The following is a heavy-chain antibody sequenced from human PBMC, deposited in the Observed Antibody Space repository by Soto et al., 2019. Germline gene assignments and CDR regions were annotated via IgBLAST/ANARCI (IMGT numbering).Heavy chain of an antibody. Sequence: GGSLRLSCAASGFTFSRYAMSWFRQVPGKGLEWVSAISGSGGRTYYADFVKGRFIIPRDNSKNTLYLQMNSLRAEDTAVYYWAKDVTRCLATFDYWIQGTLVTRFS. J-gene: IGHJ4*02. CDR3: AKDVTRCLATFDY. V-gene: IGHV3-23*01. CDR1: GFTFSRYA. CDR2: ISGSGGRT. D-gene: IGHD2-21*02.